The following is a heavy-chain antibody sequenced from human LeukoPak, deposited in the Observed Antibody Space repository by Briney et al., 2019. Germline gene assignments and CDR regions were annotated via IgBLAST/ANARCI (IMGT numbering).Heavy chain of an antibody. Sequence: SETLSLTCTVSGGSISSYYWSWIRQPPGKGLEWIGYIYYSGSTNYNPSLKSRVTTSVDTSKNQFSLKLSSVTAADTTVYYCARLYCSSTSCLDYWGQGTLVTVSS. V-gene: IGHV4-59*01. CDR1: GGSISSYY. J-gene: IGHJ4*02. D-gene: IGHD2-2*01. CDR2: IYYSGST. CDR3: ARLYCSSTSCLDY.